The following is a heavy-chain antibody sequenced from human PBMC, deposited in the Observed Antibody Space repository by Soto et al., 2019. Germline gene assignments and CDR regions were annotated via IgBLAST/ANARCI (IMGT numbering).Heavy chain of an antibody. D-gene: IGHD4-17*01. J-gene: IGHJ4*02. V-gene: IGHV4-31*03. CDR3: ARDEEDGGRNN. CDR1: GGSISSGGYY. CDR2: IYYSGST. Sequence: SETLSLTCTVSGGSISSGGYYWSWIRQHPGKGLEWIGYIYYSGSTYYNPSLKSRVTISVDTSKNQFSLKLSSVTAADTAVYYCARDEEDGGRNNWGQGTLVTVSS.